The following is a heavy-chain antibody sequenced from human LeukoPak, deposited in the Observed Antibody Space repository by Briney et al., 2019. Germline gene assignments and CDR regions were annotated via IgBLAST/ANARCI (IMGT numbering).Heavy chain of an antibody. V-gene: IGHV4-59*01. CDR3: ARSYGSGSYFDY. D-gene: IGHD3-10*01. CDR1: GGSISSYY. Sequence: SETLSLTCTVSGGSISSYYWSWIRQPPGKGLEWIGYIYYSGSTNYNPSPKSRVTISVDTSKNQFSLKLRSVTAADTAVYYCARSYGSGSYFDYWGQGTLVTVPS. CDR2: IYYSGST. J-gene: IGHJ4*02.